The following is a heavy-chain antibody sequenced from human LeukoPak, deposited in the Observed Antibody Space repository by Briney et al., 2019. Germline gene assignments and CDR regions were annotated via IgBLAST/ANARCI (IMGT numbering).Heavy chain of an antibody. CDR1: GGSISSSNW. CDR3: ARLIVVVPAARIARANWFDP. D-gene: IGHD2-2*01. CDR2: IYHSGST. V-gene: IGHV4-4*02. Sequence: SGTLSLTCAVSGGSISSSNWWSWVRQPPGKGLEWIGEIYHSGSTNYNPSLKSRVTISVDKSKNQFSLKLSSVTAADTAVYYCARLIVVVPAARIARANWFDPWGQGTLVTVSS. J-gene: IGHJ5*02.